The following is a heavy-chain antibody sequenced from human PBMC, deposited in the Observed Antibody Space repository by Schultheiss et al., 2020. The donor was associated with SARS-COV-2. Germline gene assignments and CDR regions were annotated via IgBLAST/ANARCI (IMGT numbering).Heavy chain of an antibody. CDR2: IYHSGST. D-gene: IGHD1-26*01. V-gene: IGHV4-38-2*01. Sequence: SETLSLTCAVSGYSISSGYYWGWIRQPPGKGLEWIGSIYHSGSTYYNPSLKSRVTISVDTSKNQFSLKLSSVTAADTAVYYCATWDLGYYGMDVWGQGTTVTVSS. CDR1: GYSISSGYY. J-gene: IGHJ6*02. CDR3: ATWDLGYYGMDV.